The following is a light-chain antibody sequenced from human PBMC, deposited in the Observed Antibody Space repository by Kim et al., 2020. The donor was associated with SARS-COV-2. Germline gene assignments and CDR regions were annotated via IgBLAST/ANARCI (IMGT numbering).Light chain of an antibody. CDR2: DAS. Sequence: EIVLTQSPATLSLSPGERATLSCRASQSVSSYLAWYQQKHGQAPRLLIYDASNRATGIPARFSGSGSGTDFTLTISSLEPEDFAVYYCQQRSNWPSFGQGTKLEI. J-gene: IGKJ2*01. V-gene: IGKV3-11*01. CDR1: QSVSSY. CDR3: QQRSNWPS.